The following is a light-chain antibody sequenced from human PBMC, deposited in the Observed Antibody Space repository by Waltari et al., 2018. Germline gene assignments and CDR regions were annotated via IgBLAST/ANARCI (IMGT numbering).Light chain of an antibody. V-gene: IGKV1-33*01. J-gene: IGKJ2*01. Sequence: TCQASTYLTTCLSWFQQKPGKALQLLIYDVSNLEAGVVARFSGSGSGTQFSLTIRSLQPEDTATYYCQQCHSLPYTFGQGTKLQIK. CDR1: TYLTTC. CDR3: QQCHSLPYT. CDR2: DVS.